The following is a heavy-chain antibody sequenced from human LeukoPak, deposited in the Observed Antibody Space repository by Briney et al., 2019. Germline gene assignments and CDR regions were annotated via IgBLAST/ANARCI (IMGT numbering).Heavy chain of an antibody. V-gene: IGHV4-30-2*01. CDR3: ARPRGTSGSYRTYAFDI. D-gene: IGHD1-26*01. CDR2: IYHSGST. CDR1: GGSISSGGYY. Sequence: PSETLSLTCTVSGGSISSGGYYWSWIRQPPGKGLEWIGYIYHSGSTYYNPSLKSRVTISVDRSKNQFSLKLSSVTAADTAVYYCARPRGTSGSYRTYAFDIWGQGTMVTVSS. J-gene: IGHJ3*02.